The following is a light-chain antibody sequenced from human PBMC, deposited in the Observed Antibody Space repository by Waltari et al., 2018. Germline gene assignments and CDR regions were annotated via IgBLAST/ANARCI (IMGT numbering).Light chain of an antibody. J-gene: IGKJ1*01. CDR1: QSVLYSSNNKND. Sequence: DIVMTQSPDSLAVSLGERATIHCKSSQSVLYSSNNKNDLAWYQQKPGQPPKLLIYWASTRESGVPDRFSGSGSGTDFTLTISSLQAEDVAVYYCQQYYSTLKRTFGQGTKVEIK. V-gene: IGKV4-1*01. CDR2: WAS. CDR3: QQYYSTLKRT.